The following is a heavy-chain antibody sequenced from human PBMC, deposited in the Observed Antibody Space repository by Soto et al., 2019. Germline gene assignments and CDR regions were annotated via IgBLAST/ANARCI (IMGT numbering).Heavy chain of an antibody. CDR1: GFMFSAYW. D-gene: IGHD5-18*01. J-gene: IGHJ4*02. CDR3: ARDFYGGYTYGPGDS. Sequence: EVQLVESGGGLVQPGGSLRLSCAASGFMFSAYWMSWVRQAPGKGLEWVANIHGDGGKIYYVDSVKGRFTISRDNAKRSLYLQMNSVRAEDTAVYYCARDFYGGYTYGPGDSWGQGALVAVSS. CDR2: IHGDGGKI. V-gene: IGHV3-7*01.